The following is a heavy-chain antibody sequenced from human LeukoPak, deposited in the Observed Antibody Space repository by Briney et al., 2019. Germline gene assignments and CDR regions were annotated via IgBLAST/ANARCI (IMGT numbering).Heavy chain of an antibody. CDR3: AREPTSGSCYFDY. J-gene: IGHJ4*02. CDR2: TDPSSGNV. CDR1: GGTFSSYA. D-gene: IGHD1-26*01. Sequence: VASVKVSCKASGGTFSSYAISWVRQAPGQGLEWMGMTDPSSGNVNYPKRFQGRVTVTRDTSTSTLYMELSSLRSEDTAVYYCAREPTSGSCYFDYWGQGTLVTVSS. V-gene: IGHV1-46*01.